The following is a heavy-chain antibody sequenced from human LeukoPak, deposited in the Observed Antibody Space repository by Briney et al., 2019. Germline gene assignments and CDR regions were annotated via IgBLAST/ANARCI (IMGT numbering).Heavy chain of an antibody. Sequence: GASVKVSCKASGGTFSSYAISWVRQAPGQGLEWMGGIIPIFGTANYAQKFQGRVTITADESTSTAYMELSSLRSEDTAVYYCAREESYGSGSDYWGQGTLVTVSS. V-gene: IGHV1-69*13. CDR2: IIPIFGTA. J-gene: IGHJ4*02. CDR3: AREESYGSGSDY. D-gene: IGHD3-10*01. CDR1: GGTFSSYA.